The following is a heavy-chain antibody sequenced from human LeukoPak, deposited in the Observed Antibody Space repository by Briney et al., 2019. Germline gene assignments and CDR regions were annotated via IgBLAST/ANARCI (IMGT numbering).Heavy chain of an antibody. CDR2: ILPYSGNT. V-gene: IGHV1-18*01. CDR1: GYTFSTYG. D-gene: IGHD3-16*01. J-gene: IGHJ6*02. Sequence: ASVKVPCKASGYTFSTYGISWVRQAPGQGLEWMGWILPYSGNTNYAQKLQGRVSVTTDTSTTTAYMELRSLTSDDTAVYYCAKDRRGSRNSLDVWGQGTTITVSS. CDR3: AKDRRGSRNSLDV.